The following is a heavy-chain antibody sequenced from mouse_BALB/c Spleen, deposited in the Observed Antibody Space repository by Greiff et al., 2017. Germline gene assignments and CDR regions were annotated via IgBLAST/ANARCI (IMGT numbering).Heavy chain of an antibody. J-gene: IGHJ2*01. CDR1: GFTFSSYT. V-gene: IGHV5-6-4*01. CDR3: TRGKGYDGYFDY. CDR2: ISSGGSYT. D-gene: IGHD2-2*01. Sequence: EVKLVESGGGLVKPGGSLKLSCAASGFTFSSYTMSWVRQTPEKRLEWVATISSGGSYTYYPDSVKGRFTISRDNAKNTLYLQMSSLKSEDTAMYYCTRGKGYDGYFDYWGQGTTLTVSS.